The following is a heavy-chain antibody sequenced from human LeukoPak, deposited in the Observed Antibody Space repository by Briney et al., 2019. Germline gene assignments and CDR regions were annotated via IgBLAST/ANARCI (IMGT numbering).Heavy chain of an antibody. CDR3: ATYYDILTGYPNWFDP. Sequence: SETLSLTCAVYGGSFSGYYWSWIRQPPGKGLEWIGEINHSGSTNYNSSLKSRVTISVDTSKNQFSLKLSSVTAADTAVYYCATYYDILTGYPNWFDPWGQGTLVTVSS. CDR1: GGSFSGYY. CDR2: INHSGST. D-gene: IGHD3-9*01. V-gene: IGHV4-34*01. J-gene: IGHJ5*02.